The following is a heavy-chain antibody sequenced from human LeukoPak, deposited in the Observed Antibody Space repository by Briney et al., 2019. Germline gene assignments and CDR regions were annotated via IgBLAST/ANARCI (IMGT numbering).Heavy chain of an antibody. D-gene: IGHD2-2*01. CDR1: GYTLTELS. Sequence: ASVKVSCKVSGYTLTELSMHWVQQAPGKGLEWMGGFDPEDGETIYAQKFQGRVTMTEDTSTDTAYMELSSLRSEDTAVYYCATEYCSSTSCWFDPWGQGTLSPSPQ. V-gene: IGHV1-24*01. CDR2: FDPEDGET. J-gene: IGHJ5*02. CDR3: ATEYCSSTSCWFDP.